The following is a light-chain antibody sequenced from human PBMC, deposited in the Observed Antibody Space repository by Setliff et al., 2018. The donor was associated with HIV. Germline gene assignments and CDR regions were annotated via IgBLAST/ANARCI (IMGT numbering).Light chain of an antibody. J-gene: IGLJ1*01. CDR2: SDN. V-gene: IGLV1-44*01. CDR1: SSNIGTNP. CDR3: AAWDDSLNGQV. Sequence: QSALTQPPSASGTPGQRITISCSGSSSNIGTNPVNWYQQVPGTAPKLLIYSDNQRPSGVPDRFSGSKSGTSASLAISGLQSEDEADYYCAAWDDSLNGQVFRTGTKVTVL.